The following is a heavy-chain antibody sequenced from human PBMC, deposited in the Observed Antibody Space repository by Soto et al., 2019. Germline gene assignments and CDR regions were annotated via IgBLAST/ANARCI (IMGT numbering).Heavy chain of an antibody. Sequence: LSLTCTVSGGSISSSSYYWGWIRQPPGKGLEWIGSIYYSGSTYYNPSLKSRVTISVDTSKNQFSLKLSSVTAADTAVYYCARLASVTIFGVVIDYYYYGMDVWGQGTTVTVSS. D-gene: IGHD3-3*01. J-gene: IGHJ6*02. CDR2: IYYSGST. V-gene: IGHV4-39*01. CDR3: ARLASVTIFGVVIDYYYYGMDV. CDR1: GGSISSSSYY.